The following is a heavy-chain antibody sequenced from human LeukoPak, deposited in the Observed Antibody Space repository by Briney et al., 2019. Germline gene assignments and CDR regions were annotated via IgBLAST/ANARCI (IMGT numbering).Heavy chain of an antibody. D-gene: IGHD2-15*01. V-gene: IGHV4-4*07. CDR3: ARDHCSGGSCYFPLDY. Sequence: PSETLSLTCTVSGGSISSYYWSWIRQPAGKGLEWIGRIYTSGSTNYNPSLKSRATMSVDTSKNQFSLKLSSVTAADTAVYYCARDHCSGGSCYFPLDYWGQGTLVTVSS. J-gene: IGHJ4*02. CDR1: GGSISSYY. CDR2: IYTSGST.